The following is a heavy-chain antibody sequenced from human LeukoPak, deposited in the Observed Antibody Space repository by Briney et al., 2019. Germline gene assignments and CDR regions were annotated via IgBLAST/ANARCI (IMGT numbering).Heavy chain of an antibody. D-gene: IGHD3-22*01. V-gene: IGHV4-59*08. J-gene: IGHJ4*02. CDR3: ASPGYARGYYDSSGSTFDY. CDR2: IYYSGST. CDR1: GGSISSYY. Sequence: SETLSLTCTVSGGSISSYYWSWIRQPPGKGLEWIGYIYYSGSTYYNPSLKSRVTISVDTSKNQFSLKLSSVTAADTAVYYCASPGYARGYYDSSGSTFDYWGQGTLVTVSS.